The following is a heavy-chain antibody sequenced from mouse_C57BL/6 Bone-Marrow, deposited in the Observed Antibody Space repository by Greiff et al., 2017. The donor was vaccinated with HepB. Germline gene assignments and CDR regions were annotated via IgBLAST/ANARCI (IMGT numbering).Heavy chain of an antibody. D-gene: IGHD3-1*01. CDR2: ISSGGSYT. Sequence: EVKLVESGGDLVKPGGSLKLSCAASGFTFSSYGMSWVRQTPDKRLEWVATISSGGSYTYYPDSVKGRFTISRDNAKNTLYLQMSSLKSEDTAMYYCARRGFMDYWGQGTSVTVSS. CDR3: ARRGFMDY. J-gene: IGHJ4*01. CDR1: GFTFSSYG. V-gene: IGHV5-6*02.